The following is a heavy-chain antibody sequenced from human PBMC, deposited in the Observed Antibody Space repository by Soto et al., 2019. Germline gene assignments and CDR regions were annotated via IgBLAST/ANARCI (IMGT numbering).Heavy chain of an antibody. CDR3: ARAPHIAAAGNFDY. CDR1: GGTFSSYA. V-gene: IGHV1-69*13. Sequence: SVKVSCKASGGTFSSYAISWVRQAPGQGLEWMGGIVPIFGTANYAQKFQGRVTITADESTSTAYMELSSLRSEDTAVYYCARAPHIAAAGNFDYWGQGTLVTVSS. J-gene: IGHJ4*02. D-gene: IGHD6-13*01. CDR2: IVPIFGTA.